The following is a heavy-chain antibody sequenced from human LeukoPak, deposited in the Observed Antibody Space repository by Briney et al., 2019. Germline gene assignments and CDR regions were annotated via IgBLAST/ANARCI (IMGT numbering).Heavy chain of an antibody. V-gene: IGHV3-23*01. CDR2: ISGSGGST. Sequence: TGGSLRLSCAASGFTFSSYAMSWVRQAPGKGLEWVSAISGSGGSTYYADSVKGRFTISRDNSKNTLYLQMNSLRAEDTAVYYCAKSPTSEDSSGYFDYWGQGTLVTVSS. J-gene: IGHJ4*02. CDR3: AKSPTSEDSSGYFDY. D-gene: IGHD3-22*01. CDR1: GFTFSSYA.